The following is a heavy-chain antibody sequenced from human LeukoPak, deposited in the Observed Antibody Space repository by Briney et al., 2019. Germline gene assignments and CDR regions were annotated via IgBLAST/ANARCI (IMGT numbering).Heavy chain of an antibody. V-gene: IGHV1-18*01. CDR2: ISAYNGNT. D-gene: IGHD2-15*01. Sequence: ASVKVSCKASGYTFTSYGSSWMRQAPGQGLEWMGWISAYNGNTNYAQKLQGRVTMNTDTSTSTAYMELRSLRSDDTAVYECARGGYFWYCSGGSCPDAFDIWGQGTMVTVSS. J-gene: IGHJ3*02. CDR3: ARGGYFWYCSGGSCPDAFDI. CDR1: GYTFTSYG.